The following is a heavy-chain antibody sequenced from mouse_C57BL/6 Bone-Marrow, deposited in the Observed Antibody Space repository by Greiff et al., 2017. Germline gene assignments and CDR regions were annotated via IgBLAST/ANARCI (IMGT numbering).Heavy chain of an antibody. V-gene: IGHV14-2*01. CDR2: IDPEDGET. Sequence: EVQLQQSGAELVKPGASVKLSCTASGFNIKDYYMHWVKQRTEQGLEWIGRIDPEDGETKYAQKFQGKATITADTSSNTAYLQLSSLTSEDTAVYYCARGGSSPSRYFDVWGTGTTVTVSS. J-gene: IGHJ1*03. CDR3: ARGGSSPSRYFDV. D-gene: IGHD1-1*01. CDR1: GFNIKDYY.